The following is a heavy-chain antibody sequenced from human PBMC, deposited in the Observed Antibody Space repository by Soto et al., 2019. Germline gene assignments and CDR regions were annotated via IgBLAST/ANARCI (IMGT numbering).Heavy chain of an antibody. V-gene: IGHV5-10-1*01. Sequence: ESLKISCKGSGYSFPNYWISWVRQMPGKGLEWMGKIDPSNSHVNYSPSFQGHVTISADKSISTAYLQWSSLKDSDTAMYYCAGLRALYNPFDYWAQGTLVTVSS. CDR2: IDPSNSHV. D-gene: IGHD3-16*01. CDR3: AGLRALYNPFDY. CDR1: GYSFPNYW. J-gene: IGHJ4*02.